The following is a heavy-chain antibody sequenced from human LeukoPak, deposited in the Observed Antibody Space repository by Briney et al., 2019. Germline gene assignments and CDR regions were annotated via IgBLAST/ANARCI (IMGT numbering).Heavy chain of an antibody. Sequence: PGGSLTLSCAASGFTFSSYAMSWVRQPPGKGLEWVAAISGSGGSTYYADSVKGRFTMSRYNSKNTLYMQMNSLRAEDTAVYYCAKDLGVGLCIYYFDYWGQGTLVAVSS. CDR1: GFTFSSYA. CDR2: ISGSGGST. CDR3: AKDLGVGLCIYYFDY. J-gene: IGHJ4*02. D-gene: IGHD1-26*01. V-gene: IGHV3-23*01.